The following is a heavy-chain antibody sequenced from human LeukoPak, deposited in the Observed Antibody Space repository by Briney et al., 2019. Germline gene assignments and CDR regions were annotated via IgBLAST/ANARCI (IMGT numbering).Heavy chain of an antibody. CDR2: IIPILGIA. CDR3: ARGGGGGYYSGFNY. Sequence: SVKVSCKASGGTFSSYAISWARQAPGQGLEWMGRIIPILGIANYAQKFQGRVTITADKSTSTAYMELSSLRSEDTAVYYCARGGGGGYYSGFNYWGQGTLVTVSS. CDR1: GGTFSSYA. D-gene: IGHD3-22*01. V-gene: IGHV1-69*04. J-gene: IGHJ4*02.